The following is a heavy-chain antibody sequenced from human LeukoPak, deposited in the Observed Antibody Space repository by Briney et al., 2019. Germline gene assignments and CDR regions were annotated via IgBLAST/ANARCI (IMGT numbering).Heavy chain of an antibody. CDR3: AREGYYGSGSPPSLYFDY. V-gene: IGHV3-30-3*01. D-gene: IGHD3-10*01. CDR1: GFTFRNYV. CDR2: TSSDLNVK. Sequence: PGGSLGLSCAASGFTFRNYVIHWVRQAPGKGLEWVAVTSSDLNVKLYADSVKGRFTISRDNSRSTLCLQMNSLRPEDTAIYYCAREGYYGSGSPPSLYFDYWGQGTLVTVSS. J-gene: IGHJ4*02.